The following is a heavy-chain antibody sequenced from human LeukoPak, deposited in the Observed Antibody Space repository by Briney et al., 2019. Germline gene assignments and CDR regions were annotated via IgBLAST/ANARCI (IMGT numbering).Heavy chain of an antibody. J-gene: IGHJ4*02. CDR3: ARGAGSYWVIFDY. D-gene: IGHD3-10*01. V-gene: IGHV1-3*01. Sequence: ASVKVSCKASGYTFTSYAMHWVRQAPGQRLEWMGWINAGNGNTKYSQKFQGRVTITRDTSASTAYMELSSLRSEDTAVYYCARGAGSYWVIFDYWGQGTLVTVSS. CDR1: GYTFTSYA. CDR2: INAGNGNT.